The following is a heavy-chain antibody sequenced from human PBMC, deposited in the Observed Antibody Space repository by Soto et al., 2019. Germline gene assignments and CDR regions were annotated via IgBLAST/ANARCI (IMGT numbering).Heavy chain of an antibody. CDR3: ARGPLASKTTVVTPADY. CDR2: IIPIFGTA. D-gene: IGHD4-17*01. CDR1: RGTFSSNA. Sequence: SVKVSCKAPRGTFSSNAISWLRQAPGKGLEWMGGIIPIFGTANYAQKFQGRVTITADESTSTAYMELSSLRSEDTAVYYCARGPLASKTTVVTPADYWGQGTLVTVSS. J-gene: IGHJ4*02. V-gene: IGHV1-69*13.